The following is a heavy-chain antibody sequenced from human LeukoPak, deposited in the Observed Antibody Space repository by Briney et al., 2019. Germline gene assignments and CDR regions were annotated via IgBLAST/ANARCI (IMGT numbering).Heavy chain of an antibody. V-gene: IGHV3-7*03. Sequence: GGSLRLSCAASGFTFSSLWMSRVRQAPGKGLEWVANIKEDGREKYYVDSVKGRFTVSRDNAKNSLYLQMNSLRAEDTAVYYCARDHYFAEDYWGQGTLVTVSS. CDR1: GFTFSSLW. J-gene: IGHJ4*02. CDR2: IKEDGREK. D-gene: IGHD3-9*01. CDR3: ARDHYFAEDY.